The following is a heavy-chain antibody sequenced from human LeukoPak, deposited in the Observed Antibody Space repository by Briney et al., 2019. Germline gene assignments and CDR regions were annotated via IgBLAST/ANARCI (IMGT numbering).Heavy chain of an antibody. V-gene: IGHV3-74*01. Sequence: PGGSLRLSCAASGFIFSSYWMHWFRQGPGKGLAWVSRISTDGSSTSYADSVKGRFTISRDNAKNTLHLQMDSLRAEDSAVYYCARVRSGTWNGYEYWGQGTLVTVSS. CDR3: ARVRSGTWNGYEY. D-gene: IGHD3-3*01. CDR2: ISTDGSST. CDR1: GFIFSSYW. J-gene: IGHJ4*02.